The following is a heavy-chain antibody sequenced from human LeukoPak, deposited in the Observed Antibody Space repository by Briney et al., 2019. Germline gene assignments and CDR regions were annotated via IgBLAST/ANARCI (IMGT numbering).Heavy chain of an antibody. CDR3: ARGSLIGSYYEFDY. Sequence: ASVKASCKASGYTFTSYDINWVRQATGQGLEWMGWMNPNSGNTGYAQKFQGRVTMTRSTSISTAYMELSSLRSEDTAVYYCARGSLIGSYYEFDYWGQGTLVTVSS. D-gene: IGHD1-26*01. CDR2: MNPNSGNT. V-gene: IGHV1-8*01. J-gene: IGHJ4*02. CDR1: GYTFTSYD.